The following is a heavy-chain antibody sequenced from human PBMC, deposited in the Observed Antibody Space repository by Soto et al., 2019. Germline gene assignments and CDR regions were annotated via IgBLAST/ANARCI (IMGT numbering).Heavy chain of an antibody. CDR1: GFTFDDYP. Sequence: QLVESGGGLVQPGRSLRLSCTASGFTFDDYPMHWVRQRPGQGLEWVSGITWNSANVGYAYSVRGRFTISRDNANNSLFLNMDNLRPEDTAFYFCAKGGYCTDGSCYTEFAPRAQGTLVTVSS. J-gene: IGHJ5*02. V-gene: IGHV3-9*01. CDR2: ITWNSANV. CDR3: AKGGYCTDGSCYTEFAP. D-gene: IGHD2-15*01.